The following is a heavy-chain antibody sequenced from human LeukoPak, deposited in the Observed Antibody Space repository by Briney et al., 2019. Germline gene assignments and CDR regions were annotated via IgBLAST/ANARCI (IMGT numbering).Heavy chain of an antibody. CDR3: ARDRYSSSWYETDY. D-gene: IGHD6-13*01. J-gene: IGHJ4*02. Sequence: GASVKVSCKASGYTFTSYSISWVRQAPGQGLEWMGWISAYNGNTNYAQKLQGRVTMTTDTSTSTAYMELRSLRSDDTAVYYCARDRYSSSWYETDYWGQGTLVTVSS. CDR2: ISAYNGNT. V-gene: IGHV1-18*04. CDR1: GYTFTSYS.